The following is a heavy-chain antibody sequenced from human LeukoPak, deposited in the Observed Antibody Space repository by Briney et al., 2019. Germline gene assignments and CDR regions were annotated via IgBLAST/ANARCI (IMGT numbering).Heavy chain of an antibody. V-gene: IGHV3-11*04. Sequence: GGSLRLSCAASGFTFSDYYMSWIRQAPGKGLEWVSYISSSSGTTTHYANSVKGRFTIPRDNAKNSLHLQMNSLRAEDTAVYYCARVRGSYSVDYWGQGTLVTVSS. CDR1: GFTFSDYY. J-gene: IGHJ4*02. CDR2: ISSSSGTTT. CDR3: ARVRGSYSVDY. D-gene: IGHD1-26*01.